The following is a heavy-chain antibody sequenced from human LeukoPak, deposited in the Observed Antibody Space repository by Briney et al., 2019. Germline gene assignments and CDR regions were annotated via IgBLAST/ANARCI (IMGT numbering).Heavy chain of an antibody. D-gene: IGHD3-10*01. CDR2: INPNSGGT. Sequence: ASVKVSCKASGYTFTGYYMHWVRQAPGQGLEWMGWINPNSGGTNYAQKVQGRVTMTRETAISTAYMELSRLRSDDTAVYYCARAPLGGLWFGELSRLDPWGQGTLVTVSS. J-gene: IGHJ5*02. CDR3: ARAPLGGLWFGELSRLDP. V-gene: IGHV1-2*02. CDR1: GYTFTGYY.